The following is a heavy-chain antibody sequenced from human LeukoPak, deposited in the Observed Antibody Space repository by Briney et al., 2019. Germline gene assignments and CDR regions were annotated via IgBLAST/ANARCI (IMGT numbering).Heavy chain of an antibody. D-gene: IGHD3-16*01. CDR2: VNPDGSST. CDR1: GFTFTRYW. J-gene: IGHJ4*02. CDR3: ARGGSYGDY. V-gene: IGHV3-74*01. Sequence: GGSLRLSCADSGFTFTRYWMHWVRQAPGKGLVWVSRVNPDGSSTIYGDSVKGRFTSSRDNAKNTLYLQMNSLRAEDTAVYYCARGGSYGDYWGQGILVTVSS.